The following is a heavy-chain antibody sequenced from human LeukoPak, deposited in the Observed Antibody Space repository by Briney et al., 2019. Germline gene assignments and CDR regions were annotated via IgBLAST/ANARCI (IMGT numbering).Heavy chain of an antibody. D-gene: IGHD3-10*01. CDR3: ARPKSQYYYGSGSNAFDI. CDR2: IYYSGST. J-gene: IGHJ3*02. V-gene: IGHV4-39*07. Sequence: SETLSLTCTVSGGSISSSSYYWGWIRQPPGKGLEWIGSIYYSGSTNYNPSLKSRVTISVDTSKNQFSLKLSSVTAADTAVYYCARPKSQYYYGSGSNAFDIWGQGTMVTVSS. CDR1: GGSISSSSYY.